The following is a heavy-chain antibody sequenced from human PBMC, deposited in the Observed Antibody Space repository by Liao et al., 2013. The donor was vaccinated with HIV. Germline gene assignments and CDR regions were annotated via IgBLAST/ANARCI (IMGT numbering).Heavy chain of an antibody. V-gene: IGHV4-30-2*01. CDR3: ARADSSGLGPTNDAFDI. D-gene: IGHD3-16*01. Sequence: NPSLKSRVTISVDRSKNQFSLKLSSVTAADTAVYYCARADSSGLGPTNDAFDIWGQGTMVTVSS. J-gene: IGHJ3*02.